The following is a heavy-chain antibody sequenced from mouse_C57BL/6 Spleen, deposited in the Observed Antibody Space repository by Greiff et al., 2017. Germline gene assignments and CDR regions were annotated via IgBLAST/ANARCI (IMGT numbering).Heavy chain of an antibody. D-gene: IGHD1-1*01. Sequence: VQLQQSGPELVQPGASVKISCKASGYTFTDYYMNWVKQSHGKSLEWIGDINPNNGGTSYNQKFKGKATLTVDKSSSTAYMELRSLTCEDAAVYYCARRTVVGRGFFDGWGQGTTLTVSS. CDR2: INPNNGGT. V-gene: IGHV1-26*01. CDR3: ARRTVVGRGFFDG. CDR1: GYTFTDYY. J-gene: IGHJ2*01.